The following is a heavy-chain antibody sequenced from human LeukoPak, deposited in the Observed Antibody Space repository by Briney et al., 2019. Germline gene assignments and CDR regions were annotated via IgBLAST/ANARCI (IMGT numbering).Heavy chain of an antibody. Sequence: ASVKVSCKASGYTFTGYYMHWVRQAPGQGLEWMGWINPNSGGTNYAQKFQGWVTTTRDTSISTAYMELSRLRSDDTAVYYCARVNSGYELDYWGQGTLVTVSS. V-gene: IGHV1-2*04. CDR1: GYTFTGYY. D-gene: IGHD5-12*01. CDR3: ARVNSGYELDY. CDR2: INPNSGGT. J-gene: IGHJ4*02.